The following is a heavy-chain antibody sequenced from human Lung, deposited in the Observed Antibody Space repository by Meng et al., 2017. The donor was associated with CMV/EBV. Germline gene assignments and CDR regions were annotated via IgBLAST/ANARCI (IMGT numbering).Heavy chain of an antibody. CDR1: GFTXNTYA. J-gene: IGHJ6*02. CDR3: VRDQGGESMIAVLIERFGMDV. D-gene: IGHD3-22*01. V-gene: IGHV3-30-3*01. CDR2: ISYDGSNK. Sequence: SXAASGFTXNTYAMHWVRQAPGKGLEWVAVISYDGSNKYTADSVQGRLTISRDNSKNNLYLQMNSLTVEDTAVYYCVRDQGGESMIAVLIERFGMDVWXQGTTVTVSS.